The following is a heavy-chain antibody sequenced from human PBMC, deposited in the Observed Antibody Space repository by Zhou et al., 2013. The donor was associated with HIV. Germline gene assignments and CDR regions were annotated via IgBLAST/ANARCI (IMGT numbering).Heavy chain of an antibody. V-gene: IGHV1-46*01. J-gene: IGHJ1*01. CDR1: GYSFTRHK. Sequence: QVQLVQSGAEVKKLGASVMISCKASGYSFTRHKIHWLRQAPGQGLEWMGKMNSDGNGAYAQKFQDRITMTRDLSTTTVYMHLRRLKSEDTAVYYCTKDEVPATETGISFKHWGQGTLVTVXS. D-gene: IGHD2-2*01. CDR2: MNSDGNGA. CDR3: TKDEVPATETGISFKH.